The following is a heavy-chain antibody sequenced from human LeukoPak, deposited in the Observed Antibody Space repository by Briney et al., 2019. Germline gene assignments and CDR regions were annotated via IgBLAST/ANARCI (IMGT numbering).Heavy chain of an antibody. Sequence: GGSLRLSCAASGGTFSTYDMNWVRQAPGKGLEWVSYISSLSSTIYYADSVKGRFTISRDDAKSSVYLQMNSLRGEDTALYYCARVDCSRSSCFQMEKWGQGTLVTVSS. V-gene: IGHV3-48*04. J-gene: IGHJ4*02. D-gene: IGHD2-2*01. CDR3: ARVDCSRSSCFQMEK. CDR2: ISSLSSTI. CDR1: GGTFSTYD.